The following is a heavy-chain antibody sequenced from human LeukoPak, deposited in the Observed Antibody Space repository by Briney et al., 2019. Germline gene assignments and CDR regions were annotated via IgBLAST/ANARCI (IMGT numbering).Heavy chain of an antibody. Sequence: SETLSLTCTVSGGSISSYYWSWIRQPPGKGLEWIGEINHSGSTNYNPSLKSRVTISVDTSKNQFSLKLSSVTAADTAVYYCATSPGIAAAGTNWFDPWGQGTLVTVSS. J-gene: IGHJ5*02. CDR1: GGSISSYY. V-gene: IGHV4-34*01. CDR3: ATSPGIAAAGTNWFDP. CDR2: INHSGST. D-gene: IGHD6-13*01.